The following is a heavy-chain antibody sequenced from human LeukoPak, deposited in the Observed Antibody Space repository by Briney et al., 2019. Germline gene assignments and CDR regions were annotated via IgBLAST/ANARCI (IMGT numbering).Heavy chain of an antibody. J-gene: IGHJ3*02. CDR3: ARDYFDSGAFYSDAFDI. D-gene: IGHD3-22*01. CDR1: GFTFSSYS. Sequence: PGGSLRLSCAASGFTFSSYSMNWVRQAPGKGLEWVSYISSSGSTIYYADSVKGRFTISRDNTKNSLDLQMNSLRAEDTAVYYCARDYFDSGAFYSDAFDIWGQGTTVTVSS. V-gene: IGHV3-48*04. CDR2: ISSSGSTI.